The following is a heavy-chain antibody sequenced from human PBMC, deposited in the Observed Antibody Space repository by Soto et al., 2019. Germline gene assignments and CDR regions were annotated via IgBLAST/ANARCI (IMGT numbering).Heavy chain of an antibody. CDR3: ARAIAAAGTRYYYMDV. Sequence: ASVKVSCKASGYTFTSYGISWVRQAPGQGLEWMGWINAGNGNTKYSQKFQGRVTITRDTSASTAYMELSSLRSEDTAVYYCARAIAAAGTRYYYMDVWGKGTTVTVSS. D-gene: IGHD6-13*01. CDR2: INAGNGNT. V-gene: IGHV1-3*01. J-gene: IGHJ6*03. CDR1: GYTFTSYG.